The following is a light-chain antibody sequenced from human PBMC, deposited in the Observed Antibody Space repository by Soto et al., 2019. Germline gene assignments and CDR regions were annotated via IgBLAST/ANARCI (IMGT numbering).Light chain of an antibody. CDR1: SSDVGGYNY. CDR2: EVS. CDR3: SSYTSSSHVV. V-gene: IGLV2-14*01. Sequence: QSALTQPASVSGSPGQSITISCTGTSSDVGGYNYVSWYQQHPGKAPKLMIYEVSNRPSGVSNRFSGSKSGNTASLTISGLQAEDEADYYCSSYTSSSHVVFGGGTKLT. J-gene: IGLJ2*01.